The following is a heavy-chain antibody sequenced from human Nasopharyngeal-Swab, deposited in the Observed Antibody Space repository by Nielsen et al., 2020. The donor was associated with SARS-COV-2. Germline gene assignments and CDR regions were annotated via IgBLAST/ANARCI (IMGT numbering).Heavy chain of an antibody. CDR3: ASTPRSPLWRYFDY. CDR1: GFAFSSYS. Sequence: GESLKISCAASGFAFSSYSMSWVRQTPGRGLEWVSIIYTGGSTYYADSVKGRFTISRDSSKNTLYLHMNSLRAEDTAIYYCASTPRSPLWRYFDYWGQGALVTVSS. J-gene: IGHJ4*02. D-gene: IGHD2-15*01. V-gene: IGHV3-66*01. CDR2: IYTGGST.